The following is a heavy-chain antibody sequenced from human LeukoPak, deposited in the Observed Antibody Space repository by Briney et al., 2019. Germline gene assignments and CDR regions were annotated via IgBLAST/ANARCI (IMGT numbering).Heavy chain of an antibody. V-gene: IGHV4-59*01. J-gene: IGHJ4*02. CDR3: ARASGWYMFGY. Sequence: SETLSLTCTVSGGSISDYYWSWIRQPPGKGLEWIGYIYYSGSTNYNPSLKSRVTISADTSKNQFSLKLSSVTAADTAVYYCARASGWYMFGYWGQGTLVTVSS. CDR2: IYYSGST. CDR1: GGSISDYY. D-gene: IGHD6-19*01.